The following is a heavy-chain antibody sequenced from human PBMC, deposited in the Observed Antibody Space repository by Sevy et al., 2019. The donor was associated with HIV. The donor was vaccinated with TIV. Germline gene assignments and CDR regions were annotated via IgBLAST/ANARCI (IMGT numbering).Heavy chain of an antibody. CDR3: AKAAIVAVTASPNCFDY. CDR2: ISYDGTNQ. V-gene: IGHV3-30*18. J-gene: IGHJ4*02. D-gene: IGHD2-21*02. Sequence: GSLRLSCAASGFTFTTSGMHWVRQAPGRGLEWVAVISYDGTNQNYADSVKGRFIISRDNSKNTLSLQMNSLRTEDTAVYYCAKAAIVAVTASPNCFDYWGQGVLVTVSS. CDR1: GFTFTTSG.